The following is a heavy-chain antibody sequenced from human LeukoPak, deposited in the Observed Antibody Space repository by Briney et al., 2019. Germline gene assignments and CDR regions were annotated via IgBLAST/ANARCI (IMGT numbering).Heavy chain of an antibody. Sequence: GGSLRLSCAASGFTSSSYGMHWVRQAPGKGLEWVAVIWYDGSNKYYADSVKGRFTISRDNSKNTLYLQMSSLRAEDTAVYYCARVRGGYCSGGSCYSAFDIWGQGTMVTVSS. V-gene: IGHV3-33*01. CDR1: GFTSSSYG. J-gene: IGHJ3*02. CDR2: IWYDGSNK. CDR3: ARVRGGYCSGGSCYSAFDI. D-gene: IGHD2-15*01.